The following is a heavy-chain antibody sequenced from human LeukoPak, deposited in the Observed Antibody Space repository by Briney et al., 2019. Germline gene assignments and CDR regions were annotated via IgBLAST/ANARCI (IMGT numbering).Heavy chain of an antibody. CDR1: GGSISSSSYY. Sequence: SETLSLTCTVSGGSISSSSYYWGWIRQPPGKGLEWIGSIYYSGSTYYNPSLKSRVTISVDTSKNQFSLKLSSVTAADTAVYYCARFDYYDSSGSDAFDIWGQGTMVTVSS. CDR3: ARFDYYDSSGSDAFDI. J-gene: IGHJ3*02. CDR2: IYYSGST. V-gene: IGHV4-39*01. D-gene: IGHD3-22*01.